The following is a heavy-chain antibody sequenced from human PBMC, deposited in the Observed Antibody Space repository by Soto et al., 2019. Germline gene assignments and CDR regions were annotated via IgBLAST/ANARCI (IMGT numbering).Heavy chain of an antibody. Sequence: EVQLLESGGGLVQPGGSLRLSCAASGFTFSSYAMRWVRQAPGKGLEWVSAISGSGDSTYYADSVKGRFTTSRDNSKNPLYLQMNSPRAEDTAVYYCARRGSGSYYDYWGQGTLVTVSS. J-gene: IGHJ4*02. V-gene: IGHV3-23*01. CDR2: ISGSGDST. D-gene: IGHD1-26*01. CDR1: GFTFSSYA. CDR3: ARRGSGSYYDY.